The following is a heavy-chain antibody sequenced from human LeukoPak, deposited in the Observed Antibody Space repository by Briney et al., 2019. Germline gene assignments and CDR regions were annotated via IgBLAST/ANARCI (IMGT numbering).Heavy chain of an antibody. CDR1: GGSFSGYY. D-gene: IGHD2-15*01. CDR2: INHSGST. J-gene: IGHJ6*03. V-gene: IGHV4-34*01. Sequence: PSETLSLTCAVYGGSFSGYYWSWIRQPPGKGLEWIGEINHSGSTNYNPSLKSRVTISVDTSKNQFSLKLSSVTAADTAVYYCARGPKIYSSHYYYYMDVWGKGTTVTVSS. CDR3: ARGPKIYSSHYYYYMDV.